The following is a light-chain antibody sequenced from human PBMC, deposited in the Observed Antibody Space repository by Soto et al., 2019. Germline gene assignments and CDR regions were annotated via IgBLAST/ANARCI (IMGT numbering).Light chain of an antibody. J-gene: IGKJ4*01. CDR3: QHYNNWPLT. Sequence: EIVVTQSPATLSLSPGQRATLSCRTSQNINNKLVWYQQKPGQAPRLLIYGASTRATGIPARFSGSGSGTESTLTISSLQSEDFAVYSCQHYNNWPLTFGGGTKVEIK. CDR1: QNINNK. CDR2: GAS. V-gene: IGKV3-15*01.